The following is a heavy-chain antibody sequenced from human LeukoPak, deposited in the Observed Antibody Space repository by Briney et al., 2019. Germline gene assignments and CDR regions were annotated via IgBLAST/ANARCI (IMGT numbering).Heavy chain of an antibody. J-gene: IGHJ4*02. V-gene: IGHV4-39*01. Sequence: SETLSLTCTVSGGSISSSSFYWDWIRQPPGKGLEWIGTIFYSGSTYYNPSLKSRITISVDTSKNQFSLKLSSVTAADTAVYYCARGYSSSWNYFDYWGQGTLVTVSS. CDR1: GGSISSSSFY. CDR3: ARGYSSSWNYFDY. D-gene: IGHD6-13*01. CDR2: IFYSGST.